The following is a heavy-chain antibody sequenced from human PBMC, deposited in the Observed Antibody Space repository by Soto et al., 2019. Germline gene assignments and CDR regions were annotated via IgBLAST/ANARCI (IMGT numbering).Heavy chain of an antibody. J-gene: IGHJ6*02. D-gene: IGHD3-9*01. Sequence: QVQLVQSGAEVKKPGASVKVSCKASGYTFTSYGISWVRQAPGQGLEWMGWISAYNGNTNYAQKLQGRVNMTTDTSTSTAYMELRSLRSDDTAVYFCARDEYYDMPSYGMDVWGQGTTVTVSS. V-gene: IGHV1-18*01. CDR2: ISAYNGNT. CDR3: ARDEYYDMPSYGMDV. CDR1: GYTFTSYG.